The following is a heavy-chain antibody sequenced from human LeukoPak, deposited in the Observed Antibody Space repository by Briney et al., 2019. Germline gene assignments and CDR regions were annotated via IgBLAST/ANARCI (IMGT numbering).Heavy chain of an antibody. D-gene: IGHD3-3*01. CDR3: AGNTVYYDFWSGYYIVVAFDI. V-gene: IGHV4-59*01. CDR2: IYYSGST. CDR1: GGSISSYY. Sequence: SETLSLTCTVSGGSISSYYWSWIRQPPGKGLEWIGYIYYSGSTNYNPSLKSRVTISVDTSKNQFSLKLSSVTAADTAVYYCAGNTVYYDFWSGYYIVVAFDIWGQGTMVTASS. J-gene: IGHJ3*02.